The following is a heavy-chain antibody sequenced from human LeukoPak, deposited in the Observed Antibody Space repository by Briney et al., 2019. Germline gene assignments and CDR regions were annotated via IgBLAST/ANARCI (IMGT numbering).Heavy chain of an antibody. CDR2: ISSSGAKT. J-gene: IGHJ4*02. D-gene: IGHD3-16*01. Sequence: GGSLRLSCAASGFTFSSYSMNWVRQAPGKGLQWVSSISSSGAKTYYADSVKGRVTISRDNAKNSYYLEMNSLVAEDTAVYYCARDPIGGVGGGSFDYWGQGILVTVSS. CDR1: GFTFSSYS. CDR3: ARDPIGGVGGGSFDY. V-gene: IGHV3-21*01.